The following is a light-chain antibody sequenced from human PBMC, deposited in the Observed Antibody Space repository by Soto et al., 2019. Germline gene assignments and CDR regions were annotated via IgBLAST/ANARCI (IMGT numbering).Light chain of an antibody. Sequence: QSALTQPASVSGSPGQSITISCTGTSSDVVSYNLVSWYQQHPGKAPKLMIYEGSKRPSGVFNRFSGSKSGNTASLTISGLQAEDEADYYCCSYAGSSTYVVFGGGTKLTVL. J-gene: IGLJ2*01. CDR1: SSDVVSYNL. CDR3: CSYAGSSTYVV. V-gene: IGLV2-23*01. CDR2: EGS.